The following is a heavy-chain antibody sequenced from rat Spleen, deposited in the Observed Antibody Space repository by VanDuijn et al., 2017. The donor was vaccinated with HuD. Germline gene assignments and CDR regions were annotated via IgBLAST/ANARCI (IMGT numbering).Heavy chain of an antibody. J-gene: IGHJ2*01. V-gene: IGHV5-58*01. CDR1: GFTFSSYW. D-gene: IGHD1-11*01. Sequence: EVQLVETGGGLVQPGRSLKLSCVASGFTFSSYWMYWVRQAPGKGLEWVSSITPDGSSTCYPDSVKGRFTISTDNAESSLYLQMDSLRSEDTATYYCTTRGGIPPFDYWGQGVMVTVSS. CDR3: TTRGGIPPFDY. CDR2: ITPDGSST.